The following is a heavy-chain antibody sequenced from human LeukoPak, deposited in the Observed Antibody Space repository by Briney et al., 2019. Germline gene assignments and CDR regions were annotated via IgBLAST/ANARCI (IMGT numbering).Heavy chain of an antibody. D-gene: IGHD6-19*01. CDR2: MNPNSGNT. J-gene: IGHJ4*02. CDR3: ARALGIAVAGTGGY. Sequence: APVKVSCKASGYTFTSYDINWVRQATGQGLEWMGWMNPNSGNTGYAQKFQGRVTMTRNTSISTAYMELSSLRSEDTAVYYCARALGIAVAGTGGYWGQGTLVTVSS. CDR1: GYTFTSYD. V-gene: IGHV1-8*01.